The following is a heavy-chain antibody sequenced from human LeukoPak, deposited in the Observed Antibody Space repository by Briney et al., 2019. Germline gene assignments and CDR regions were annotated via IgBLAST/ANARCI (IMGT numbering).Heavy chain of an antibody. D-gene: IGHD6-13*01. CDR3: ARGGGSSWYPGYFDL. J-gene: IGHJ2*01. CDR2: IYHSGST. CDR1: GGSISSGGYS. Sequence: SQTLSLTCAVSGGSISSGGYSWSWIRQPPGKGPEWIGYIYHSGSTYYNPSLKSRVTISVDRSKNQFSLKLSSVTAADTAVYYCARGGGSSWYPGYFDLWGRGTLVTVSS. V-gene: IGHV4-30-2*01.